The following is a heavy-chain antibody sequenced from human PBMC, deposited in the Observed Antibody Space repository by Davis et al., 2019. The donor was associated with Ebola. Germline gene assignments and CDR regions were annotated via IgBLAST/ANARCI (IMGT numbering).Heavy chain of an antibody. D-gene: IGHD3-22*01. CDR1: GGSISSSSYY. CDR2: IYYSGST. V-gene: IGHV4-39*01. J-gene: IGHJ4*02. Sequence: PSETLSLTCTVSGGSISSSSYYWGWIRQPPGKGLEWIGNIYYSGSTYYNPSLKSRVTISVDTSKNQISLNLSSVTAADTAVYYCARLLKSSGYYYLDYWGQGTLVTVSS. CDR3: ARLLKSSGYYYLDY.